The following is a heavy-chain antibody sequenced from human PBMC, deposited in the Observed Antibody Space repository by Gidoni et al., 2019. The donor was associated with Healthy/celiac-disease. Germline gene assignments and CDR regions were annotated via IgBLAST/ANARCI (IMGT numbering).Heavy chain of an antibody. CDR2: INHSGST. J-gene: IGHJ4*02. Sequence: QVQLQQWGAGLLKPSATLSLTCAVYGGSFSGYYWSWIRQPPGKGLEWIGEINHSGSTNYNPSLKSRVTISVDTSKNQFSLKLSSVTAADTAVYYCAANIVATPSPFDYWGQGTLVTVSS. CDR1: GGSFSGYY. V-gene: IGHV4-34*01. D-gene: IGHD5-12*01. CDR3: AANIVATPSPFDY.